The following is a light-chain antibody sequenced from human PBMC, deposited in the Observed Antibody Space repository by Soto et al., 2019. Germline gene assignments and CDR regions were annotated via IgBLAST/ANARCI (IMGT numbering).Light chain of an antibody. CDR3: QSFDSSLSVVV. CDR1: SSNIGAGYG. CDR2: DNN. V-gene: IGLV1-40*01. J-gene: IGLJ3*02. Sequence: QSVLTQPPSMSGAPGQRVTMSCAGSSSNIGAGYGVHWYQQLPGTVPKLLISDNNNRPSGVPDRFSASKSGTSASLAITGFQAEDEADYYCQSFDSSLSVVVFGGGTKVTVL.